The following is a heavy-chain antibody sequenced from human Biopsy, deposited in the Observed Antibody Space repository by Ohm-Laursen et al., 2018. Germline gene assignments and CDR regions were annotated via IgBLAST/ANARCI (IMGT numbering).Heavy chain of an antibody. CDR3: ARGTGRYYVYGAFDI. J-gene: IGHJ3*02. D-gene: IGHD1-26*01. V-gene: IGHV4-4*07. Sequence: SETLSLTCTVSGDSINNYYWSWIRQPAGKGLEWIGRIYTSGSPNYNLSLESRVTMSEDTSKNQFSLNLRSVTAADTAVYYCARGTGRYYVYGAFDIWGQGTVVTVSS. CDR1: GDSINNYY. CDR2: IYTSGSP.